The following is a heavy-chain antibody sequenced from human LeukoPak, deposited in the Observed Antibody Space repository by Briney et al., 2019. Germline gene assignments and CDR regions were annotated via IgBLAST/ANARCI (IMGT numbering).Heavy chain of an antibody. Sequence: ASVKVSCKASGYTFTHHGISWVRQAPGQGLEWMGWISCYNGDTMYAQNVQGRVTMTTDTSTRTAYIELRSLRSDDTAMYYCARDPSNSSGYHAHFDSWGRGTLVTVSS. CDR2: ISCYNGDT. CDR1: GYTFTHHG. J-gene: IGHJ4*02. CDR3: ARDPSNSSGYHAHFDS. D-gene: IGHD3-22*01. V-gene: IGHV1-18*01.